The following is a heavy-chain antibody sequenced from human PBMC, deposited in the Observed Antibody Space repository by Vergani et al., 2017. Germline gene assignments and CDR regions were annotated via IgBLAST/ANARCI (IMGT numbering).Heavy chain of an antibody. CDR3: ARGHHDFRFLDRGRAFDI. CDR2: INHSGST. Sequence: QVQLQQWGAGLLKPSETLSLTCAVYGGSFSGYYWSWTRQPPGKGLEWIGEINHSGSTNYNPSLKSRVTISVDTSKNQFSLKLSSVTAADTAVYYCARGHHDFRFLDRGRAFDIWGQGTMVTVSS. V-gene: IGHV4-34*01. D-gene: IGHD3-3*01. CDR1: GGSFSGYY. J-gene: IGHJ3*02.